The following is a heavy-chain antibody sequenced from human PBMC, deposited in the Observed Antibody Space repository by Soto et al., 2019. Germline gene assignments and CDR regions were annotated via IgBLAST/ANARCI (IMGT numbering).Heavy chain of an antibody. CDR2: IYYSGST. Sequence: SETLSLTCTVSGGSISSYYWSWIRQPPGKGLEWIGYIYYSGSTNYNPSPKSRVTISVDTSKNQLSLKLSSVTAADTAVYYCAGVSIAAGYGYFDYWGQGTLVTVSS. CDR1: GGSISSYY. CDR3: AGVSIAAGYGYFDY. J-gene: IGHJ4*02. D-gene: IGHD6-6*01. V-gene: IGHV4-59*01.